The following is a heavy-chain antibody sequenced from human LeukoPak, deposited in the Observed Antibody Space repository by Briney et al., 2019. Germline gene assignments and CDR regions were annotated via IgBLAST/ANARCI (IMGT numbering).Heavy chain of an antibody. V-gene: IGHV1-46*01. CDR1: GYTFTSNY. CDR3: ARGSAYYYDSSGPFDY. D-gene: IGHD3-22*01. CDR2: IYPRDGST. J-gene: IGHJ4*02. Sequence: ASVKVSCKASGYTFTSNYIHWVRQAPGQGLGWMGMIYPRDGSTSYAQKFQGRVTVTRDTSTSTVHMELSGLRSEDTAVYYCARGSAYYYDSSGPFDYWGQGTLVTVSS.